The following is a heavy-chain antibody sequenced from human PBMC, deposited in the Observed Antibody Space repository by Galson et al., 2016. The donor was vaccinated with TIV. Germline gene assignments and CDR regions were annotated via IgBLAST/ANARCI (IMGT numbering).Heavy chain of an antibody. D-gene: IGHD3-22*01. V-gene: IGHV1-69*13. J-gene: IGHJ5*02. CDR2: IVPMFGTT. CDR3: ARGRGIYDSSGYFLFDH. CDR1: GVTFSYFA. Sequence: SVKVSCKASGVTFSYFAFSWVRQAPRQGLEWMGGIVPMFGTTNYAPKFQGRVTISADEPTTTAYLELSSLRSEDTAVYYCARGRGIYDSSGYFLFDHWGQGTLVTVSS.